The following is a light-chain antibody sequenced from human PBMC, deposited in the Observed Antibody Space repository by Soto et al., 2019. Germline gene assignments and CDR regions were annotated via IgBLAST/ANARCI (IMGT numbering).Light chain of an antibody. J-gene: IGLJ2*01. CDR2: EVN. V-gene: IGLV2-8*01. Sequence: QSVLTQPPSASGSPGQSVTISCTGTSSDVGGYNSVSWYQQHPGKAPKLMIYEVNKRPSGVPDRFSGSKSGNTASLTVSGLQVEDEADYYCSSYGGSNNLVFGAGTKLTVL. CDR1: SSDVGGYNS. CDR3: SSYGGSNNLV.